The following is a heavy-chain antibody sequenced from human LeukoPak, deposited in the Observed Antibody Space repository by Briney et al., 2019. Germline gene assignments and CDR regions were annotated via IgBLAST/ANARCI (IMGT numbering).Heavy chain of an antibody. Sequence: SETLSLTCTVSGGPISSYYWSWIRQPAGKGLEWIGRIYTSGSTNYNPSLKSRVTMSVDTSKNQFSLKLSSVTAADTAVYYCARGGSSIAARQVPYYYYYYGMDVWGQGTTVTVSS. CDR3: ARGGSSIAARQVPYYYYYYGMDV. CDR1: GGPISSYY. J-gene: IGHJ6*02. CDR2: IYTSGST. D-gene: IGHD6-6*01. V-gene: IGHV4-4*07.